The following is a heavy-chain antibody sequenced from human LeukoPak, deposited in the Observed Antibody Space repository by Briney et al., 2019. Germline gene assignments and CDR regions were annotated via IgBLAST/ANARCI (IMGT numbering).Heavy chain of an antibody. V-gene: IGHV3-30-3*01. CDR1: GFTFSSYA. J-gene: IGHJ4*02. CDR3: AKVKVVITTDYFDY. CDR2: ISYDGSNK. D-gene: IGHD3-22*01. Sequence: GGSLRLSCAASGFTFSSYAMHWVRQAPGKGLEWVAVISYDGSNKYYADSVKGRFTISRDNSKNTLYLQMDSLRAEDTAVYYCAKVKVVITTDYFDYWGQGTLVTVSS.